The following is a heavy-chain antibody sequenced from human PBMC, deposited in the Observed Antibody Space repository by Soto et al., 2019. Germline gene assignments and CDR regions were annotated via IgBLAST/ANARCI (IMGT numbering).Heavy chain of an antibody. CDR1: GFTFSIYW. Sequence: EVQLVESGGGLVQPGGSLRVSCAASGFTFSIYWTAWVRQAPGKGLEWVANINQHGSEKYYIDSVKGRFTISRDNAKNSLFLQMNSLTAEDTAVYYCVRRRGSFALDVWGQGTTVIVSS. CDR3: VRRRGSFALDV. V-gene: IGHV3-7*03. CDR2: INQHGSEK. J-gene: IGHJ6*02.